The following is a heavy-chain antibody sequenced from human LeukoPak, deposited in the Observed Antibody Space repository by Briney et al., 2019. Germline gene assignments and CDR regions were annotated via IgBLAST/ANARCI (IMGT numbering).Heavy chain of an antibody. D-gene: IGHD1-7*01. V-gene: IGHV1-18*01. CDR3: ARSGSRGNSTSFHWFDP. Sequence: ASVKVSCKASGYTFTSYGISWVRQAPGQGLEWMGWISAYNGNTNYAQKLQGRVTMTTDTSTSTAYMELRSLRSDDTAVYYCARSGSRGNSTSFHWFDPWGQGTLVTVSS. CDR2: ISAYNGNT. J-gene: IGHJ5*02. CDR1: GYTFTSYG.